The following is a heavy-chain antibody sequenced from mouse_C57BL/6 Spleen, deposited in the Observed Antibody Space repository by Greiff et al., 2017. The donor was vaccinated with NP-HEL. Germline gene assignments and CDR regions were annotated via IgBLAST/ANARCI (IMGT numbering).Heavy chain of an antibody. J-gene: IGHJ3*01. CDR3: TGGGYGSWFAY. V-gene: IGHV6-3*01. CDR1: GFTFSNYW. CDR2: IRLKSDNYAT. Sequence: EVKLMESGGGLVQPGGSMKLSCVASGFTFSNYWMNWVRQSPEKGLEWVAQIRLKSDNYATHYAESVKGRFTISRDDSKSSVYLQMNNLRAEDTGIYYCTGGGYGSWFAYWGQGTLVTVSA. D-gene: IGHD1-1*01.